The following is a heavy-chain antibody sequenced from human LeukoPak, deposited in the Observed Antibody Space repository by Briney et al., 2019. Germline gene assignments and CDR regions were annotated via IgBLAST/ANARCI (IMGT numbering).Heavy chain of an antibody. D-gene: IGHD2-21*02. J-gene: IGHJ5*02. CDR2: ISGSGGST. V-gene: IGHV3-23*01. CDR1: GFTFSSYA. CDR3: AKVSYCGGDCYPAHNWFDP. Sequence: GGSLRLSCAASGFTFSSYAMSWVRQAPGRGLEWVSPISGSGGSTYYADTLKGRFTISRDNSKNTLYLQMNSLRAEDTAVYYCAKVSYCGGDCYPAHNWFDPWGQGTLVTVSS.